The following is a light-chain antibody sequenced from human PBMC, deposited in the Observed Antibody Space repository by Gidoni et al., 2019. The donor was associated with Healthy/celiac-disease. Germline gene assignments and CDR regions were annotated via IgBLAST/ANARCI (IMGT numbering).Light chain of an antibody. Sequence: DIEMTQSPATLSVSSGERATLSCRASQSVSSNLAWYQQKPGQAPRLLIYDASTIATGIPARFSGSGSGTEFTLTISSLQSEDFAAYYCQQYNNCKYTFXQXTKLEIK. CDR1: QSVSSN. CDR2: DAS. J-gene: IGKJ2*01. CDR3: QQYNNCKYT. V-gene: IGKV3-15*01.